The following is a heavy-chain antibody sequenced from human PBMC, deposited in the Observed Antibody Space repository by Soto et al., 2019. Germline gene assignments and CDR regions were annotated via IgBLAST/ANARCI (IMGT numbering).Heavy chain of an antibody. CDR3: ALKHSSSWAYYYYYRDV. D-gene: IGHD6-13*01. V-gene: IGHV3-74*01. J-gene: IGHJ6*03. Sequence: EVQLVESGGGLVQPGGSLRLSCAASGFTFRSYWMHWVRQGPGKGLAWVARISSDGSSTSYADSVKGRFTISRDNAKNTLYRQMNSLRAEDTAVYYCALKHSSSWAYYYYYRDVWGKGTTVTFSS. CDR2: ISSDGSST. CDR1: GFTFRSYW.